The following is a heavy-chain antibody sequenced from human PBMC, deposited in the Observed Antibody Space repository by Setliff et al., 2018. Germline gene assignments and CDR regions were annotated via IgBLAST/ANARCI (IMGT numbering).Heavy chain of an antibody. D-gene: IGHD6-19*01. CDR1: GGSISSGSDY. J-gene: IGHJ6*03. CDR2: IYTSGST. V-gene: IGHV4-61*09. Sequence: SETLSLTCSVSGGSISSGSDYWTWIRQPAGKGLEWIGHIYTSGSTNYNPSLKSRVTISVDASKNQLSLNLRSVTAADTAVYYCARAISGWYSAHYYYMDVWGKGTTVT. CDR3: ARAISGWYSAHYYYMDV.